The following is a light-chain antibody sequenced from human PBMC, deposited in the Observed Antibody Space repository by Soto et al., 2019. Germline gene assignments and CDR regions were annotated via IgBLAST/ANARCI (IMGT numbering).Light chain of an antibody. CDR3: QQYDYPPIT. J-gene: IGKJ5*01. CDR2: AAS. Sequence: EIVMTQSPATLSVSPGERATLSCRASQSISNNLDWYQQKPGQAPKLLIYAASSRATGIPDRISGSESGTDFTFIISRLEPEDIAMYYCQQYDYPPITFGQGTRLEIK. V-gene: IGKV3D-15*01. CDR1: QSISNN.